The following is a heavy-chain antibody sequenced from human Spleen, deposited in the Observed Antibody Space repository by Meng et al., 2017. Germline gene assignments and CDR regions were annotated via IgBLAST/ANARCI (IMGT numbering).Heavy chain of an antibody. CDR3: ARISWTRYYFDY. J-gene: IGHJ4*02. D-gene: IGHD3/OR15-3a*01. V-gene: IGHV1-69*06. CDR2: SIPIFGTP. Sequence: QGHVVQSGAEVKKPGSSVKVSCKGSGATFSSYAITWVRQAPGQGLEWMGGSIPIFGTPKYAQKFQGRVTITADKSTSTVYMELSSLRSEDTALYFCARISWTRYYFDYWGQGTLVTVSS. CDR1: GATFSSYA.